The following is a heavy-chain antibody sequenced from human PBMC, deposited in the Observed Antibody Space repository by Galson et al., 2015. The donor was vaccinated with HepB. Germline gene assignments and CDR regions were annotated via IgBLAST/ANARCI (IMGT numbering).Heavy chain of an antibody. Sequence: SLRLSCAGSGFTFGSSPMTWVRQAPGKGLGWVPAITPSADRTFYADSVRGRFTISRDNSRNTLYLQMNSLRAEDTAVYFCAKGDWMDVWGQGTTVTVSS. J-gene: IGHJ6*02. V-gene: IGHV3-23*01. D-gene: IGHD2-21*02. CDR3: AKGDWMDV. CDR1: GFTFGSSP. CDR2: ITPSADRT.